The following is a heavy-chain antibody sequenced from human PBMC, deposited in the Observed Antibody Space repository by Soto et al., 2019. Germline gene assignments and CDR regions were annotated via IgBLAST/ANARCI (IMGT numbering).Heavy chain of an antibody. Sequence: QVQLVESGGGVVQPGRSLRLSCAASGFTFSSYAMHWVRQAPGKGLEWVAVISYDGSNKYYADSVKGRFTISRDNSKNTLYLQMNSLRAEETAMYYCARERPRYCSGGSCYIDWGQGTLVTVSS. CDR2: ISYDGSNK. CDR1: GFTFSSYA. CDR3: ARERPRYCSGGSCYID. V-gene: IGHV3-30-3*01. J-gene: IGHJ4*02. D-gene: IGHD2-15*01.